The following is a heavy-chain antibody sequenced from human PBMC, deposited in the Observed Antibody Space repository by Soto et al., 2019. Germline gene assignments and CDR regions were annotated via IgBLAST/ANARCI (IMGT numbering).Heavy chain of an antibody. CDR2: ISGSGGST. J-gene: IGHJ5*02. CDR3: AKDMGWFGEDRYNWFDT. V-gene: IGHV3-23*01. Sequence: HPGGSLRLSCAASGFTFSSYAMSWVRQAPGKGLEWVSAISGSGGSTYYADSVKGRFTISRDNSKNTLYLQMNSLRAEDTAVYYCAKDMGWFGEDRYNWFDTWGQGTLVTVSS. CDR1: GFTFSSYA. D-gene: IGHD3-10*01.